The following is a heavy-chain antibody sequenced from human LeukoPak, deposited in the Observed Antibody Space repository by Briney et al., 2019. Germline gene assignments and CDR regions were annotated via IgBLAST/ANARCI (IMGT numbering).Heavy chain of an antibody. CDR1: GGSFSGYY. V-gene: IGHV4-34*01. D-gene: IGHD3-22*01. Sequence: SETLSLTCAVYGGSFSGYYWSWIRQPPGKGLEWIGEINHSGSTNYNPSLKSRVTISVDTSKNQFSLKLSSATAADTAVYYCARDSYYDSSGYSFYFDYWGQGTLVTVSS. J-gene: IGHJ4*02. CDR2: INHSGST. CDR3: ARDSYYDSSGYSFYFDY.